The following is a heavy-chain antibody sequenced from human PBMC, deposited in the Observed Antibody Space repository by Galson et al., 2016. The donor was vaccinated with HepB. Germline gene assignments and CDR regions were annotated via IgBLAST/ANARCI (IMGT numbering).Heavy chain of an antibody. CDR3: VVGYGFNSLDY. CDR1: GLTFSAFT. CDR2: ISRNGGTS. J-gene: IGHJ4*02. D-gene: IGHD5-24*01. Sequence: SLRLSCAPSGLTFSAFTMHWVRQAPGKGLEYVSAISRNGGTSKYADSLKGRFTISRDNSKSTLFLQMSSLRPDDTAVYYCVVGYGFNSLDYWGQGTLVAVSS. V-gene: IGHV3-64D*09.